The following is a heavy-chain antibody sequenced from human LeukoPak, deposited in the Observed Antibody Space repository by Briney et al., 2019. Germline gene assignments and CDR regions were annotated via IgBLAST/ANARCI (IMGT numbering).Heavy chain of an antibody. CDR3: ARGPRGYFDWLPPGGPDY. V-gene: IGHV1-8*01. CDR1: GYTFTSYD. D-gene: IGHD3-9*01. Sequence: SVKVSCKPSGYTFTSYDTNWVRQATGQGLEWMGWMNPNISNTGYTQKFQGRVTMTRNTPISTAYMELSSLRSEDTDVYYCARGPRGYFDWLPPGGPDYWGQGTLVTVSS. CDR2: MNPNISNT. J-gene: IGHJ4*02.